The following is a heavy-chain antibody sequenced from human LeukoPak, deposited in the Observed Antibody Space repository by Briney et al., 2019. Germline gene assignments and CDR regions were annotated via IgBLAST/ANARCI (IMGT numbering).Heavy chain of an antibody. V-gene: IGHV1-69*05. CDR2: IIPIFGTA. CDR3: ARDKDGYNWNFDY. D-gene: IGHD5-24*01. Sequence: GSSVKVSCKASGGTFSSYAIRWVRQAPGQGLEWMGGIIPIFGTANYAQKFQGRDTITTDESTSTAYMELSSLRSEDTAVYYCARDKDGYNWNFDYWGQGTLVTVSS. CDR1: GGTFSSYA. J-gene: IGHJ4*02.